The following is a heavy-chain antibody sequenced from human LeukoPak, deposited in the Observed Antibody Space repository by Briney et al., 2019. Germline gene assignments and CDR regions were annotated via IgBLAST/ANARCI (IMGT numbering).Heavy chain of an antibody. J-gene: IGHJ5*02. D-gene: IGHD3-22*01. CDR1: GGSISSSNW. CDR3: ARSKSYYDSSGSPNWFDP. CDR2: IYHSGST. V-gene: IGHV4-4*02. Sequence: PSETLSLTCAVSGGSISSSNWWSWVRQPPGKGLEWIGEIYHSGSTNYNPSLKSRVTISVDKTKNQFSLKLSSVTAADTAVYYCARSKSYYDSSGSPNWFDPWGQGTLVTVSS.